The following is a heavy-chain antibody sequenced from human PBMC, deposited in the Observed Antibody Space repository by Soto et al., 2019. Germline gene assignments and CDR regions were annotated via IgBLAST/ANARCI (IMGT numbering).Heavy chain of an antibody. CDR2: VYISGST. D-gene: IGHD3-22*01. CDR3: ARGGRDSFDI. V-gene: IGHV4-4*07. CDR1: GGSISTYY. J-gene: IGHJ3*02. Sequence: QVQLQESGPGLVKPSETLSLTCTVSGGSISTYYWNWIRQSAGKGLEWIGRVYISGSTNYHPSLKSRVAMSVDTSKNQSSLKVTSVNAADTAVYYCARGGRDSFDIWGQETMVTVPS.